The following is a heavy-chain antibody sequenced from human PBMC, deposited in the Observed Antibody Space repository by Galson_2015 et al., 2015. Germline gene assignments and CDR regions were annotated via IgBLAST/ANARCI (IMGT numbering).Heavy chain of an antibody. CDR2: ISAYNGNT. J-gene: IGHJ6*02. CDR3: ARGGWELLPYYYGMDV. Sequence: SVKVSCKASGYTFTSYGISWVRQAPGQGLEWMGWISAYNGNTNYAQKLQGRVTMTTDTSTSTAYMELRSLRSDDTAVYYCARGGWELLPYYYGMDVWGQGTTVTVSS. V-gene: IGHV1-18*01. D-gene: IGHD1-26*01. CDR1: GYTFTSYG.